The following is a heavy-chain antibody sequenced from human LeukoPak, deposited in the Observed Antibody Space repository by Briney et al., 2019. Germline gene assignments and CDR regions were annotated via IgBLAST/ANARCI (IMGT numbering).Heavy chain of an antibody. V-gene: IGHV3-23*01. CDR3: AKNPGSYRLQHDY. D-gene: IGHD3-16*02. CDR2: ISGSGGST. Sequence: GGSLRLSCAASGFTFSSYAMSWVRQAPGKGLEWVSAISGSGGSTYYADSVKGRFTISRDNSKNTLYLQMNSLSAEDTAVYYCAKNPGSYRLQHDYWGQGTLVTVSS. CDR1: GFTFSSYA. J-gene: IGHJ4*02.